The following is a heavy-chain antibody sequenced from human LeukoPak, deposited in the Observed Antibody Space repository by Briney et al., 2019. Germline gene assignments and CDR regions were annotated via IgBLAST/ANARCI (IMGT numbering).Heavy chain of an antibody. D-gene: IGHD4-17*01. V-gene: IGHV3-53*01. CDR3: VYGDFVRTVNYFDY. Sequence: GGSLRLSCAASGFTVSSNYMSWVRQAPGKGLEWVSIIYSGGSTFYADSVKGRFTISRDNSKNSLFLQMNSLRAEDTALYYCVYGDFVRTVNYFDYWGQGTLVTVSS. J-gene: IGHJ4*01. CDR2: IYSGGST. CDR1: GFTVSSNY.